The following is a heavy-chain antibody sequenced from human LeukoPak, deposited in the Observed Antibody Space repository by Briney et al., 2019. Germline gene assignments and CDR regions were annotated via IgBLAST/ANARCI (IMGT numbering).Heavy chain of an antibody. V-gene: IGHV4-38-2*02. Sequence: PSETLSLTCTVSDYSITNGYYWGWIRQPPGKGLGWIGSIYHSGSTYYNPSLKSRVTISVDTSKNQFSLKLSSVTAADTAVCYCARAFYSSSWYHKEDFFDYWGQGTLVTVSS. CDR1: DYSITNGYY. CDR2: IYHSGST. CDR3: ARAFYSSSWYHKEDFFDY. D-gene: IGHD6-13*01. J-gene: IGHJ4*02.